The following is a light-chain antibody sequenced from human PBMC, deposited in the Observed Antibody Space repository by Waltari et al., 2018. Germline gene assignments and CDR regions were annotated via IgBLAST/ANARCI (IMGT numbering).Light chain of an antibody. Sequence: VLTQSPGTLSLSPGERATLSCRSSQSLTKRYLAWYQQKPGQAPRLLIYGASSRAAGIPDRFSGSGSGTDFTLTISSLEPEDFAVYYCQQYGSSVLYTFGQGTKLEIK. J-gene: IGKJ2*01. V-gene: IGKV3-20*01. CDR3: QQYGSSVLYT. CDR1: QSLTKRY. CDR2: GAS.